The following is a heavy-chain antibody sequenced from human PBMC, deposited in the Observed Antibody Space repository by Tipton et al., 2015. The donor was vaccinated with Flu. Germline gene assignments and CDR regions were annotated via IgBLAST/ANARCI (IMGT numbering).Heavy chain of an antibody. J-gene: IGHJ4*02. CDR3: ASGDFWSGYYTDY. Sequence: QLMQSGGGLVQPGGSLRLSCAASGFTFSSYEMNWVRQAPGKGLEWVSYISSSGSTIYYADSVKGRFTISRDNAKNSLYLQMNSLRAEDTAVYYCASGDFWSGYYTDYWGQGTLVTVSS. V-gene: IGHV3-48*03. CDR1: GFTFSSYE. CDR2: ISSSGSTI. D-gene: IGHD3-3*01.